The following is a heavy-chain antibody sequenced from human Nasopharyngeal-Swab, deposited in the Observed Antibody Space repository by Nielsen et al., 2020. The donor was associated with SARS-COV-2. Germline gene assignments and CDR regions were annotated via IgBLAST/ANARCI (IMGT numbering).Heavy chain of an antibody. V-gene: IGHV4-59*01. CDR2: IYYSGST. D-gene: IGHD3-22*01. CDR3: ARGGLGVYDSSGYYYLTY. Sequence: WIRQPPGKGLEWIGYIYYSGSTNYNPSLKSRVTISVDTSKNQFSLKLSSVTAADTAVYYCARGGLGVYDSSGYYYLTYWGQGTLVTVS. J-gene: IGHJ4*02.